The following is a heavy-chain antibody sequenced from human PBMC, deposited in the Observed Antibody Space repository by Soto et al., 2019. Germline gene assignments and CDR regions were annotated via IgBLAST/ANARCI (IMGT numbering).Heavy chain of an antibody. CDR1: GFTLSSYE. CDR2: ISSSGSTI. Sequence: GGSLRLSCTDSGFTLSSYEMNWVRQAPGKGREWLSYISSSGSTIYHADSVKGRFTISRDNAKNSLYLQMNSLRAEDTAVYYCARDEPYYDTSGYYLTTYYYGMDVWGPGTTVTVSS. J-gene: IGHJ6*02. V-gene: IGHV3-48*03. D-gene: IGHD3-22*01. CDR3: ARDEPYYDTSGYYLTTYYYGMDV.